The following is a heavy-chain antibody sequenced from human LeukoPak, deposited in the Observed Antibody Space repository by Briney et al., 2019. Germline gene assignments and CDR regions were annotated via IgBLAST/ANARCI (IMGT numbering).Heavy chain of an antibody. V-gene: IGHV1-46*01. Sequence: ASVKVSCKASGYTFTNYYMHWVRQAPGQGLEWMGIIRPSGGGTGHAQKFQGRVTMTTDTSTSTAYMELRSLRSDDTAVYYCARDSPTSSPYYYDSRPYYYGMDVWGQGTTVTVSS. J-gene: IGHJ6*02. CDR2: IRPSGGGT. CDR3: ARDSPTSSPYYYDSRPYYYGMDV. D-gene: IGHD3-22*01. CDR1: GYTFTNYY.